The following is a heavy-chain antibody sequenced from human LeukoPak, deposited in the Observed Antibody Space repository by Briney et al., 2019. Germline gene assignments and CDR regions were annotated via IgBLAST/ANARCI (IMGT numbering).Heavy chain of an antibody. Sequence: SETLSLTCTVSGGSISSYYWSWIRQPPGKGLEWIGYIYYSGSTNYNPSLKSRVTISVDTSKNQFSLKLSSVTAADTAVYYCARDLEQHRRGDNWFDPWGQGTLVTVSS. D-gene: IGHD6-13*01. CDR2: IYYSGST. CDR1: GGSISSYY. J-gene: IGHJ5*02. CDR3: ARDLEQHRRGDNWFDP. V-gene: IGHV4-59*01.